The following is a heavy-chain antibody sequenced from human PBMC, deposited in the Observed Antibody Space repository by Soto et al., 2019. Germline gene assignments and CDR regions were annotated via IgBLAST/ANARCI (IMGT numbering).Heavy chain of an antibody. J-gene: IGHJ1*01. V-gene: IGHV2-5*02. CDR2: IYWDDDK. D-gene: IGHD6-13*01. CDR1: GFSLSTSGVG. Sequence: QITLKESGPTLVKSTETLTLTCTFSGFSLSTSGVGVGWIRQPPGKALEWLALIYWDDDKRYSPFLKTRVTITKGTPKNQVVLTITNMDPLDTATYYCAPRRLSVEAAAPFQFWGPGTLVTVSS. CDR3: APRRLSVEAAAPFQF.